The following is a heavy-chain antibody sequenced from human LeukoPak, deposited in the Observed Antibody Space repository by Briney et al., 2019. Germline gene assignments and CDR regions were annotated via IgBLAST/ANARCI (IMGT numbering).Heavy chain of an antibody. CDR1: GTSLSAYC. CDR2: IDHSGST. Sequence: SETLSLTCAVSGTSLSAYCWSWIRQPPEKGLEWLGEIDHSGSTNYNPSLKSRVTISVDASKNQFSLRLTSVTAADTAVYYCARAGGADSPQDLDYWGQGILVTVSS. CDR3: ARAGGADSPQDLDY. J-gene: IGHJ4*02. D-gene: IGHD3-22*01. V-gene: IGHV4-34*01.